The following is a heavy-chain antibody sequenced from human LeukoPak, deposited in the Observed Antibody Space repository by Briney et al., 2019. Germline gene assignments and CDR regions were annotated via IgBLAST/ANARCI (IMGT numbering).Heavy chain of an antibody. J-gene: IGHJ6*04. CDR1: GFTFSSYE. CDR3: AELGITMIGGV. V-gene: IGHV3-48*03. D-gene: IGHD3-10*02. CDR2: ISSSGSTI. Sequence: GGSLRLSCAASGFTFSSYEMNWVRQAPGKGLEWVSYISSSGSTIYYADSVKGRFTISRDNAKNSLYLQMNSLRAEDTAVYYCAELGITMIGGVGVKGTTVTISS.